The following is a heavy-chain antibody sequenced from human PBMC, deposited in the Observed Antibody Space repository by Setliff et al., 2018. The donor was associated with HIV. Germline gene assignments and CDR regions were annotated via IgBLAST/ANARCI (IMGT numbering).Heavy chain of an antibody. D-gene: IGHD3-10*01. V-gene: IGHV4-61*02. CDR2: IHTSETT. CDR3: ARDRALRFSKSPSFNYFDV. CDR1: GGSISSGSYY. Sequence: SETLSLTCTVSGGSISSGSYYWSWIRQPAGKGLQWIGRIHTSETTKYNPSLKSRVTISVGTSKNQFSLKLSSVTAADTAVYYCARDRALRFSKSPSFNYFDVWGQGALVTVSS. J-gene: IGHJ4*02.